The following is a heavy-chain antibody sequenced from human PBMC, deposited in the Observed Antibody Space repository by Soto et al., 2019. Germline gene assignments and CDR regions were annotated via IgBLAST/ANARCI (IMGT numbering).Heavy chain of an antibody. J-gene: IGHJ5*02. D-gene: IGHD3-10*01. CDR3: AREGGSGSYDWFDP. Sequence: SETLSLTCTVSGGSISSGDYYWSWIRQPPGKGLEWIGYIYYSGSTYYNPSLKSRVTISVDTSKNQFSLKLGSVTAADTAVYYCAREGGSGSYDWFDPWGQGTLVTVSS. CDR1: GGSISSGDYY. V-gene: IGHV4-30-4*01. CDR2: IYYSGST.